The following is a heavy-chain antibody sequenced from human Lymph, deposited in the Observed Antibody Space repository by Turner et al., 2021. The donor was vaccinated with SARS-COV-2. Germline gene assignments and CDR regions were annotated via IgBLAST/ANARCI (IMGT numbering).Heavy chain of an antibody. CDR1: GYTFTSYD. Sequence: QVQLVQSGAEVKKPGASVKVSCKAPGYTFTSYDINWVRQATGQGPEWRGWMNPNSGNTGYAQKFQGRVTMTRNTSISTAYMELSSLRSEDTAVYYCARGRYSGGGMDVWGQGTTVTVSS. V-gene: IGHV1-8*02. J-gene: IGHJ6*02. CDR2: MNPNSGNT. D-gene: IGHD1-26*01. CDR3: ARGRYSGGGMDV.